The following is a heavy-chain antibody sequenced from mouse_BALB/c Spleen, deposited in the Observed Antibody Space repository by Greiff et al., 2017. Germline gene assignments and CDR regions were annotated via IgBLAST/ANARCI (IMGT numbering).Heavy chain of an antibody. CDR3: ASQFITTEERYFDV. V-gene: IGHV5-6*01. D-gene: IGHD1-1*01. J-gene: IGHJ1*01. Sequence: EVQLVESGGDLVKPGGSLKLSCAASGFTFSSYGMSWVRQTPDKRLEWVATISSGGSYTYYPDSVKGRFTISRDNAKNTLYLQMSSLKSEDTAMYYCASQFITTEERYFDVWGAGTTVTVSS. CDR2: ISSGGSYT. CDR1: GFTFSSYG.